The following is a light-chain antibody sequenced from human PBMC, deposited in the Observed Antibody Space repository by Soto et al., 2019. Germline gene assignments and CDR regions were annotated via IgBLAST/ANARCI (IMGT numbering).Light chain of an antibody. Sequence: QSVLTQPASVSGSPGQSITISCTGTSSDVGGYNYVSWYQQHPGKAPKLMIYEVSNRPSGVSNRFSGSKSVNTAALTISGLQAEDEADYYCSSYTSNTPVVFGGGTKVTVL. CDR2: EVS. J-gene: IGLJ2*01. CDR1: SSDVGGYNY. V-gene: IGLV2-14*01. CDR3: SSYTSNTPVV.